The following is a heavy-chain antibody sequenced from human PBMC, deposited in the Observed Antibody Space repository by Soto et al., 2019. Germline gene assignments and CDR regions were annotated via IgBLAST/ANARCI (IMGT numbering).Heavy chain of an antibody. J-gene: IGHJ3*02. D-gene: IGHD1-1*01. CDR2: IYPGDSDT. Sequence: GESLKISCKGSGYSFTSYWIGWVRQMPGKGLEWMGIIYPGDSDTRYSPSFQGQVTISADKSISTAYLQWSSLKASDTAMYYCARRIGGWNDVPVAFDIWGQGTMVTVSS. CDR3: ARRIGGWNDVPVAFDI. CDR1: GYSFTSYW. V-gene: IGHV5-51*01.